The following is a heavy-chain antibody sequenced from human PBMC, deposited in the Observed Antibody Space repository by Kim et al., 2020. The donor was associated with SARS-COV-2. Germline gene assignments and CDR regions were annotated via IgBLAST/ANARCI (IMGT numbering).Heavy chain of an antibody. V-gene: IGHV4-61*01. D-gene: IGHD2-15*01. CDR3: ARVIVGTSYFDY. Sequence: SETLSLTCTVSGGSVSSGSYYWSWIRQPPGKGLEWIVYIYYSGSTNYNPSLKSRVTISVDTSKNQFSLKLSSVTAADTAVYYCARVIVGTSYFDYWGQGTLVTVSS. J-gene: IGHJ4*02. CDR2: IYYSGST. CDR1: GGSVSSGSYY.